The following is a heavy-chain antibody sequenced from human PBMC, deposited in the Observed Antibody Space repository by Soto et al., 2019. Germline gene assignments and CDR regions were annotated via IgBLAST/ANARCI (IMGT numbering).Heavy chain of an antibody. CDR1: GASLGGFH. CDR2: LIHGGST. D-gene: IGHD3-16*01. J-gene: IGHJ3*02. V-gene: IGHV4-34*12. Sequence: SETLSLTCAIYGASLGGFHWTWLRQAPGKGLEWIGELIHGGSTNYNPSLKGRVSFSLDTSKNQFSLHLMSVTAANTAVYYCARSPLGYDYVRQTWREVGDSFDIWGRGTLVTVSS. CDR3: ARSPLGYDYVRQTWREVGDSFDI.